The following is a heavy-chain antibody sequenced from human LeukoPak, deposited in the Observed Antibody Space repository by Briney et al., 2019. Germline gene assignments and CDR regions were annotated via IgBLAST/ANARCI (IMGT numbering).Heavy chain of an antibody. V-gene: IGHV3-30-3*01. D-gene: IGHD4-17*01. CDR1: GFTFSSYA. CDR3: AAFQRGDYGEYFQH. CDR2: ISYDGSNK. J-gene: IGHJ1*01. Sequence: TGGSLRLSCAASGFTFSSYAMHWVRQAPGKGLEWVAVISYDGSNKYYADSVKGRFTISRDNSKNTLYLQMNSLRAEDTAVYYCAAFQRGDYGEYFQHWGQGTLVTVSS.